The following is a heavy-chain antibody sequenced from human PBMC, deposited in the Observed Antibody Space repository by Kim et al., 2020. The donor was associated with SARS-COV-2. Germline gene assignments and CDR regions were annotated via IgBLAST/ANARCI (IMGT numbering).Heavy chain of an antibody. CDR2: VSGGGSST. D-gene: IGHD5-12*01. J-gene: IGHJ4*02. CDR3: AKELEGSAHPEATDY. CDR1: GFTFGSFA. V-gene: IGHV3-23*01. Sequence: GGSLRLSCAASGFTFGSFAMSWVRQAPGKGREWVSGVSGGGSSTYYADSVKGRFTISRDNSKNTLYLHTKSLRAEDMAVYYCAKELEGSAHPEATDYWGQGTLVTVSS.